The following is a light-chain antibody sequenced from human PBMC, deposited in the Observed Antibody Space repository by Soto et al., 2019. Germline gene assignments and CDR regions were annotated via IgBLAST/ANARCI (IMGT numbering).Light chain of an antibody. CDR1: QSVHSN. V-gene: IGKV3-15*01. CDR2: GAS. Sequence: DILMTQSPATVSVSAGETVTISCRASQSVHSNLAWFQQHPGQAPKLLIYGASSRDTGIPVRFSGSGSGTEFTLTISRLEPEDFAVYYCQHYVTSLTTFGQGTKVHIK. CDR3: QHYVTSLTT. J-gene: IGKJ1*01.